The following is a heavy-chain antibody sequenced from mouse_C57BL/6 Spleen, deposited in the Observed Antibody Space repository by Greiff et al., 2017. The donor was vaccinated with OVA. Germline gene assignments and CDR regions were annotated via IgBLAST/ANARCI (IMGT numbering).Heavy chain of an antibody. V-gene: IGHV1-81*01. J-gene: IGHJ2*01. CDR2: IYPRSGNT. CDR3: ARAITTVVANFDY. D-gene: IGHD1-1*01. CDR1: GYTFTSYG. Sequence: VMLVESGAELARPGASVKLSCKASGYTFTSYGISWVKQRTGQGLEWIGEIYPRSGNTYYNEKFKGKATLTADKSSSTAYMELRSLTSEDSAVYFCARAITTVVANFDYWGQGTTLTVSS.